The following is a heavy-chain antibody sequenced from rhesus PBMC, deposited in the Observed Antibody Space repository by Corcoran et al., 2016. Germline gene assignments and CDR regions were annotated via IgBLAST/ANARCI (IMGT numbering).Heavy chain of an antibody. J-gene: IGHJ3*01. CDR1: GGSISSGYG. D-gene: IGHD3-16*01. CDR2: IYGSCGHT. CDR3: ARNGPHSGSYYYVVSPRTGAFDF. V-gene: IGHV4S7*01. Sequence: QVQLQESGPGLVKPSETLSLTCAVSGGSISSGYGWSWIRQPPGKGLEGIGYIYGSCGHTYYNPSLKSRVTSSKGTSKNQCSLTLGAVTAADTAVYYCARNGPHSGSYYYVVSPRTGAFDFWGQGLRVTVSS.